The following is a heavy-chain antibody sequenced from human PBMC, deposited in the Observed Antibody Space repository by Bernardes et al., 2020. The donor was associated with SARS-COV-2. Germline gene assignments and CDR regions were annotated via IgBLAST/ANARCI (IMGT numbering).Heavy chain of an antibody. CDR1: GFTFSSYA. CDR3: AREGLRDGSVYYYYFDY. D-gene: IGHD3-22*01. CDR2: ICPDGSDK. V-gene: IGHV3-33*01. J-gene: IGHJ4*02. Sequence: GGSLRLSCAASGFTFSSYAMHWVRQAPGKGLEWVAAICPDGSDKYYANSVKGRFTISRDNAKNTLYLQMNSLRAEDTAVYYCAREGLRDGSVYYYYFDYWGQGTLVTVSS.